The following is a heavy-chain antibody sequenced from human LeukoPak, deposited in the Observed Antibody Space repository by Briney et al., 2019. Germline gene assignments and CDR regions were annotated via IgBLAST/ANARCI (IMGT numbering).Heavy chain of an antibody. J-gene: IGHJ4*02. CDR3: ARARESTFGELSRPKRYFDY. CDR2: IYYGGST. D-gene: IGHD3-10*01. Sequence: PSETLSLTCTVSGGSISSGYYYWSWIRQPPGKGLEWIGYIYYGGSTYYNPSLKSRVTMSVDTSKNQFSLKLSSVTAADTAVYYCARARESTFGELSRPKRYFDYWGQGTLVTVSS. V-gene: IGHV4-30-4*08. CDR1: GGSISSGYYY.